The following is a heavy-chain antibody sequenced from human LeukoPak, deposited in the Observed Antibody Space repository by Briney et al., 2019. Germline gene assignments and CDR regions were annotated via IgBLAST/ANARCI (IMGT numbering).Heavy chain of an antibody. D-gene: IGHD3-10*02. CDR1: GFTFNSYE. CDR2: ISSSSSGSTI. CDR3: AELGITMIGGV. J-gene: IGHJ6*04. V-gene: IGHV3-48*03. Sequence: GGSLRLSCAASGFTFNSYEMYWVRQAPGKGLEWVSYISSSSSGSTISYADSVKGRFAISRDIAKNSLYLQMNSLRAEDTAVYYCAELGITMIGGVWGKGTTVTISS.